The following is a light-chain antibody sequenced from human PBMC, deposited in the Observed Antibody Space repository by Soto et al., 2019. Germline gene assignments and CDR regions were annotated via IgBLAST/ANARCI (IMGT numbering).Light chain of an antibody. J-gene: IGKJ4*01. CDR1: QSLSNY. CDR3: QQRSDVLT. Sequence: EIVLTQSPAALSLSPGERATLSCRASQSLSNYLAWYQQKPGQAPTLLIYDASNRATGIPARFSGSGSGTDFTLTINSLEPEDFAVYYCQQRSDVLTFGGGTKVEIK. CDR2: DAS. V-gene: IGKV3-11*01.